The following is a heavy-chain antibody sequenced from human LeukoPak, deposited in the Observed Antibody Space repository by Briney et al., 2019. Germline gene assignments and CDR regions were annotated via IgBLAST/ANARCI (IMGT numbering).Heavy chain of an antibody. V-gene: IGHV4-34*01. CDR1: GGSFSGYY. CDR3: ARGLGVRPVTTSILFDY. Sequence: SETLSLTCAVYGGSFSGYYWSWIRQPPGKGLEWIGEINHSGSTNYNPSLKSRVTISVDTSKNQFSLKLSSVTAADTAVYYCARGLGVRPVTTSILFDYWGQGTLATVSS. CDR2: INHSGST. D-gene: IGHD4-17*01. J-gene: IGHJ4*02.